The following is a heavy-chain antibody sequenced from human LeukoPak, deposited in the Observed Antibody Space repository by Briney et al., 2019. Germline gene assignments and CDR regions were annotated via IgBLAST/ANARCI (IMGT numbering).Heavy chain of an antibody. V-gene: IGHV3-30*18. D-gene: IGHD4-17*01. J-gene: IGHJ3*02. CDR3: AKLSGGTTRSFDI. CDR2: ISYDGSNK. CDR1: GFTLSSYG. Sequence: SGGSLRLSCAASGFTLSSYGMHWVRQAPGKGLEWVAVISYDGSNKYYADSVKGRFTISRDNSKNTLYLQMNSLRAEDTAVYYCAKLSGGTTRSFDIWGQGTMVTVSS.